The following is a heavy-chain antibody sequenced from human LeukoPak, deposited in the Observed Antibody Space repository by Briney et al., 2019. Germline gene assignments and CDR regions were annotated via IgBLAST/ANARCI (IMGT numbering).Heavy chain of an antibody. CDR2: INPNIGGT. V-gene: IGHV1-2*02. J-gene: IGHJ6*03. D-gene: IGHD1-1*01. CDR3: ARSRDTNSYPPYYYYYMDV. Sequence: ASVKVFCKTSGYTFTGYYIHWVRQSPGQGLEWMGWINPNIGGTDYSQKFQGRVTMTRDTSINTAYMELSRLRSDDTAVYYCARSRDTNSYPPYYYYYMDVWGKGTTVTVSS. CDR1: GYTFTGYY.